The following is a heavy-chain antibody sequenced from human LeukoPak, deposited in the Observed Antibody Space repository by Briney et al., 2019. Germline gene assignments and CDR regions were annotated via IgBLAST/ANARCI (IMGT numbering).Heavy chain of an antibody. CDR2: ISGSGGST. CDR1: GFTFSSDA. J-gene: IGHJ4*02. CDR3: AKEHGVTMVRGVLNY. D-gene: IGHD3-10*01. V-gene: IGHV3-23*01. Sequence: GGSLRLSCAASGFTFSSDAMSWVRQAPGKGLEWVSAISGSGGSTYYADSVKGRFTISRDNSKNTLYLQMNSLRAEDTAVYYCAKEHGVTMVRGVLNYWGQGTLVTVSS.